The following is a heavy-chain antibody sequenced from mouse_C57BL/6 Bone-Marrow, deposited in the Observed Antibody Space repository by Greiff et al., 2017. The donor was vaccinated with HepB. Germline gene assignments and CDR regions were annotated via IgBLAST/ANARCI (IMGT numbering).Heavy chain of an antibody. CDR1: GFNIKDDY. D-gene: IGHD2-2*01. CDR3: TTEGYGYDCWFAY. J-gene: IGHJ3*01. CDR2: IDPENGDT. V-gene: IGHV14-4*01. Sequence: EVQLQQSGAELVRPGASVKLSCTASGFNIKDDYMHWVKQRPEQGLEWIGWIDPENGDTEYASKFQGKATITADTSSNTAYLQLSSLTSEDTAVYYCTTEGYGYDCWFAYWAKGLWSLSLQ.